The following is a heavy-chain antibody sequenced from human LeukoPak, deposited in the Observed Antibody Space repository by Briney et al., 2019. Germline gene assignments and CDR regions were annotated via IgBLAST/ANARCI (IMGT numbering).Heavy chain of an antibody. J-gene: IGHJ4*02. CDR3: ARVVLWFGELLPDYFDY. CDR1: GYTFTSYG. Sequence: GASVKVSCKASGYTFTSYGISWVRQAHGQGLEWMGWISAYNGNTNYAQKLQGRVTMTTDTSTSTAYMELRSLRSDDTAVYYCARVVLWFGELLPDYFDYWGQGTLVTVSS. CDR2: ISAYNGNT. D-gene: IGHD3-10*01. V-gene: IGHV1-18*01.